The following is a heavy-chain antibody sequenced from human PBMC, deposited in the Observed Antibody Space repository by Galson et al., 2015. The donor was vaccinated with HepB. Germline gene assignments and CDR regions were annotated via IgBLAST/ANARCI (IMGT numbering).Heavy chain of an antibody. CDR3: ARISHCSGGSCYSFAFDI. CDR1: GFTFSSYA. Sequence: SLRLSCAASGFTFSSYAMHWVRQAPGKGLEWVAVISYDGSNKYYADSVKGRFTISRDNSKNTLYLQMNSLRAEDTAVYYCARISHCSGGSCYSFAFDIWGQGTVVTVSS. J-gene: IGHJ3*02. V-gene: IGHV3-30*04. CDR2: ISYDGSNK. D-gene: IGHD2-15*01.